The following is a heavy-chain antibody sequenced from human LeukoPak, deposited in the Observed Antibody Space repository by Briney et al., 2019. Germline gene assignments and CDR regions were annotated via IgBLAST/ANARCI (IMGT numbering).Heavy chain of an antibody. V-gene: IGHV4-38-2*01. CDR3: ARHFAGSTGTTTRDY. Sequence: PSETLSLTCAVSGYSISSGYYWGWIRQPPGKGLEWIGSIYHSGSTYYNPSLKSRVTISVDTSKNHFSLKLSSVTAADTAVYYCARHFAGSTGTTTRDYWGQGTLVTVSS. J-gene: IGHJ4*02. CDR2: IYHSGST. CDR1: GYSISSGYY. D-gene: IGHD1-1*01.